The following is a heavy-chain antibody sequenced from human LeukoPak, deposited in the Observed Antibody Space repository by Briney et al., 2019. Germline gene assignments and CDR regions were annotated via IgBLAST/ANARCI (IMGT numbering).Heavy chain of an antibody. CDR2: TIPIIRKA. CDR3: ASVLWSAYYTVWYFDL. D-gene: IGHD3-3*01. Sequence: SVKVSCKASGGTFSTYSISWVRQAPGQGLEWMGGTIPIIRKANYAQKFQGRVTITTDESTSTAYMELSSLRSEDTAVYYCASVLWSAYYTVWYFDLWGRGTLVTVSS. CDR1: GGTFSTYS. V-gene: IGHV1-69*16. J-gene: IGHJ2*01.